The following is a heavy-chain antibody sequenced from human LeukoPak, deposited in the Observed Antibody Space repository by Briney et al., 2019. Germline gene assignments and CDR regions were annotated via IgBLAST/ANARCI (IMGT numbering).Heavy chain of an antibody. CDR1: RFTFSSYA. CDR3: TRVGTSVDVTRVGFDY. D-gene: IGHD1-14*01. CDR2: ISGSGGAT. J-gene: IGHJ4*02. Sequence: GGSLRLSCAASRFTFSSYAMSWVRQAPGKGLEWVSTISGSGGATYYADSVKGRFTISRDNAKNTLYLQMSSLRAEDTAVYYCTRVGTSVDVTRVGFDYWGQGTLVTVSS. V-gene: IGHV3-23*01.